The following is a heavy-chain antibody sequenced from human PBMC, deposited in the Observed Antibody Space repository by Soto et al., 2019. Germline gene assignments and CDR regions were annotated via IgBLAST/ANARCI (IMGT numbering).Heavy chain of an antibody. CDR2: INQDGSEK. D-gene: IGHD6-19*01. Sequence: GGSLRLSCAASGFIFTSYWMNWVRQAPGKGLEWVANINQDGSEKYYVDSVKGRFTISRDNAKNSLYLQMNSLRAEDTAVYYCARDVAVAGNWFDPWGQGTLVTVSS. J-gene: IGHJ5*02. V-gene: IGHV3-7*03. CDR3: ARDVAVAGNWFDP. CDR1: GFIFTSYW.